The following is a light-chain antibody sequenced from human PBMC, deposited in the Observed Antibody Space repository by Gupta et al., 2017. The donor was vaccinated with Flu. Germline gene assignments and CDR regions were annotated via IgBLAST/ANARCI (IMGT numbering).Light chain of an antibody. Sequence: PAPLSVSPGERATLSCRASQSFGSNLAWYQQKPGQAPRLLIYRASTRATGIPARFSGSGSGTEFTLAINSLQSEDFAVYYCQQDYNRPGTFGLGTKVEIK. V-gene: IGKV3-15*01. CDR3: QQDYNRPGT. CDR1: QSFGSN. J-gene: IGKJ1*01. CDR2: RAS.